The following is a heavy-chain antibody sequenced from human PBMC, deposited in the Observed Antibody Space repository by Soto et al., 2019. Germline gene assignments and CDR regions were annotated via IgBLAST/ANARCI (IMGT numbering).Heavy chain of an antibody. V-gene: IGHV4-59*08. D-gene: IGHD2-21*01. Sequence: GKGLEWIGDIYYSGSTNYNPSLKSRVTISVDTSRNQFSLKLSSVTAADTAVQAEDGIRDL. J-gene: IGHJ2*01. CDR3: DGIRDL. CDR2: IYYSGST.